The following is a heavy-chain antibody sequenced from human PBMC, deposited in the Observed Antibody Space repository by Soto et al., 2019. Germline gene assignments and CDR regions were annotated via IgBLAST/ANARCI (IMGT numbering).Heavy chain of an antibody. D-gene: IGHD5-12*01. V-gene: IGHV4-4*02. CDR3: AVPGRGDFDY. J-gene: IGHJ4*02. Sequence: SETLSLTCAVSGASIGTNHWWSWVRQPPGKGLEWIGEVYHSGTTNCNPSLKSRVTISIDKSKNQFCLPLTSMTAADTALYYCAVPGRGDFDYWSQGTLVTVSS. CDR2: VYHSGTT. CDR1: GASIGTNHW.